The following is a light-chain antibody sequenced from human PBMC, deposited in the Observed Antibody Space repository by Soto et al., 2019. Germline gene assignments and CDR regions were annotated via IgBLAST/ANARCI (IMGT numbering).Light chain of an antibody. J-gene: IGKJ5*01. V-gene: IGKV1-12*01. CDR3: QQANSFPIT. Sequence: DIQMTQSPSSVSASVGDRVTITCRASQGISSWFAWYQQKPGKAPKLLIYAASSLPSGVPTRFSGSGSGTDFTLTISRLQPEDFATYYCQQANSFPITFGQGTRLEIK. CDR1: QGISSW. CDR2: AAS.